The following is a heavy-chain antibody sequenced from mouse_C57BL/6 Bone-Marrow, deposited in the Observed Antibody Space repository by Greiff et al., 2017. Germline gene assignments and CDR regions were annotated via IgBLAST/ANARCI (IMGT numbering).Heavy chain of an antibody. V-gene: IGHV1-82*01. CDR2: IYPGDGDT. J-gene: IGHJ2*01. Sequence: VQLQQSGPELVKPGASVKISCKASGYAFSSSWMNWVKQRPGKGLEWIGRIYPGDGDTNYNGKFKGKATLTADKSSSTAYMQLSSLTSEESAVYFCARSGTGTCFDYWGQGTTLTVSS. CDR1: GYAFSSSW. D-gene: IGHD4-1*01. CDR3: ARSGTGTCFDY.